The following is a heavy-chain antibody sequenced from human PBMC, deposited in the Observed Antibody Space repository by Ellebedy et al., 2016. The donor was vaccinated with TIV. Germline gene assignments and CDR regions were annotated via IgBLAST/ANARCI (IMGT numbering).Heavy chain of an antibody. CDR1: GDSISGYY. V-gene: IGHV4-4*07. CDR2: MYSSGGT. Sequence: SETLSLXXIVSGDSISGYYWIWVRQPAGKGLEWIGRMYSSGGTDYNPSLKSRVTMSIDTSNNQFPLNLKSVTAADTAVYYCARGLVQGQGRDWGLEYWGQGTLVTVSS. CDR3: ARGLVQGQGRDWGLEY. J-gene: IGHJ4*02. D-gene: IGHD3-16*01.